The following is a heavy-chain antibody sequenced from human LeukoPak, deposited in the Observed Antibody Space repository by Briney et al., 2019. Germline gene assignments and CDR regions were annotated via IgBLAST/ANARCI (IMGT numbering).Heavy chain of an antibody. D-gene: IGHD6-13*01. CDR1: GFTFSSYG. V-gene: IGHV3-30*02. J-gene: IGHJ4*02. Sequence: GGSLRLSCAASGFTFSSYGTHWVRQAPGKGLEWVAFIRYDGSNKYYADSVKGRFTISRDNSKNTLYLQMNSLRAEDTALYYCAKGGRVFSSRQYFDYWGQGTLVTVSS. CDR3: AKGGRVFSSRQYFDY. CDR2: IRYDGSNK.